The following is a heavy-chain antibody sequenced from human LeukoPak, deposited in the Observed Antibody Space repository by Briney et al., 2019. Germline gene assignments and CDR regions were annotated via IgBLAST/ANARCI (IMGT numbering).Heavy chain of an antibody. V-gene: IGHV4-59*08. Sequence: SETLSLTCTVSGGSISSYYWSWIRQPPGKGLEWIGNIYDSGSTNYNPSLKSRVTISVDTSKNQFSLKLSSVTAADTAVYYCARHRSSTSWYYYWGQGTLVTVSS. CDR1: GGSISSYY. CDR2: IYDSGST. CDR3: ARHRSSTSWYYY. J-gene: IGHJ4*02. D-gene: IGHD2-2*01.